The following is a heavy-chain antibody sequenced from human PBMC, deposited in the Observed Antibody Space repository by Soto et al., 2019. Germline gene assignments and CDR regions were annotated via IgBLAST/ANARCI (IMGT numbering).Heavy chain of an antibody. J-gene: IGHJ5*02. CDR1: GGSISSGRYY. V-gene: IGHV4-31*03. CDR2: IYYSGST. Sequence: QVQLQVSGPGLEKPSQTLSLTCTVSGGSISSGRYYWSWIRQHPGKGLEWIGYIYYSGSTYYNPSLKSRVTISVDTSKNQFSLKLSSVTAADTAVYYCARVGGGIAAAGGNWFDPWGQGTLVTVSS. CDR3: ARVGGGIAAAGGNWFDP. D-gene: IGHD6-13*01.